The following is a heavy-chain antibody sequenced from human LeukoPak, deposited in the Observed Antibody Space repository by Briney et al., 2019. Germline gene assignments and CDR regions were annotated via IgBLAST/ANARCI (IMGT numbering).Heavy chain of an antibody. V-gene: IGHV4-59*01. CDR3: ARQCSSGVNCLFGY. J-gene: IGHJ4*02. CDR2: IHYSGST. CDR1: GDSISTYF. Sequence: SETLSLTCSVSGDSISTYFWSWIRQPPGRGLEWIGYIHYSGSTSYNPSLKSRVTISVDTSKNQFSLKLSSVTAADTAVYYCARQCSSGVNCLFGYWGQGTLVTVSS. D-gene: IGHD4-23*01.